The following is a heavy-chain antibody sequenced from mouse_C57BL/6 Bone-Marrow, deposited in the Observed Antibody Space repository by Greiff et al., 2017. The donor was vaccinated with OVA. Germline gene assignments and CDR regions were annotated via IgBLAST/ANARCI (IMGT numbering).Heavy chain of an antibody. J-gene: IGHJ1*03. CDR3: ARSTVVANNWYVDV. Sequence: VQLQQSDAELVKPGASVKISCKVSGYTFTDHPIHWMKQRPEQGLEWICYIYPRDGSTKYNEKFKGQATLPADKSSSTAYMQLNRLTSEDSAVYFCARSTVVANNWYVDVWCTGTTVTVSS. D-gene: IGHD1-1*01. CDR2: IYPRDGST. V-gene: IGHV1-78*01. CDR1: GYTFTDHP.